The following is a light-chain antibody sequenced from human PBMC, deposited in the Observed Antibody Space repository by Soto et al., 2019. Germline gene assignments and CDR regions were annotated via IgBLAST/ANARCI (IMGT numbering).Light chain of an antibody. CDR3: LQDYNYPLT. CDR2: DAS. CDR1: QSISQW. Sequence: DIQMTQSPSTLSASVGDRVAITCRASQSISQWVAWYQQKPGRAPKVLIYDASNLESGVPSRFSGSRSGTEFILTISSLQPDDFATYYCLQDYNYPLTFGGGTKVDIK. V-gene: IGKV1-5*01. J-gene: IGKJ4*01.